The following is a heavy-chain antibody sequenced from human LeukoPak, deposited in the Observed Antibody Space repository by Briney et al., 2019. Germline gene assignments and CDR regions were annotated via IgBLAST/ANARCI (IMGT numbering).Heavy chain of an antibody. D-gene: IGHD6-19*01. CDR2: ISYDGSNK. V-gene: IGHV3-30-3*01. Sequence: GGSLRLSCAASGFTFSSYAMHWVRQAPGKGLEWVAVISYDGSNKYYADSVKGRFTISRDNSKNTLYLQMNSLRAEDTAVYYCAKASGWYGDVDYWGQGTLVTVSS. CDR1: GFTFSSYA. J-gene: IGHJ4*02. CDR3: AKASGWYGDVDY.